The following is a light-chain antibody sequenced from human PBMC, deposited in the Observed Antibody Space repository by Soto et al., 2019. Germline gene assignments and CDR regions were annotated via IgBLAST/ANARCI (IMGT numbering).Light chain of an antibody. V-gene: IGLV2-14*01. CDR1: SSDVGGYNY. Sequence: QSALTQPASVSGSPGQSITISCTGTSSDVGGYNYVSWYQQYPGKVPKLMIYGVSNRPSGVSSRFSGSKSGDTASLTISGLQPEDEADYYCSSYTSSSTLVFGTGTKLTVL. J-gene: IGLJ1*01. CDR2: GVS. CDR3: SSYTSSSTLV.